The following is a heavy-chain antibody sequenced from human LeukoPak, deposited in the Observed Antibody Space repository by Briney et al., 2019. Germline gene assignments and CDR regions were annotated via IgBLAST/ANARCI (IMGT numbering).Heavy chain of an antibody. CDR3: ARGRSLLYGSGSYSP. J-gene: IGHJ5*02. CDR1: GVSISSGSYY. Sequence: PSQTLSLTCTVSGVSISSGSYYWSWIRQPAGKGLEWIGRIYTSGSTNYNPSLKSRVTISVDTSKNQFSLKLSSVTAADTAVYYCARGRSLLYGSGSYSPWGQGTLVTVSS. D-gene: IGHD3-10*01. CDR2: IYTSGST. V-gene: IGHV4-61*02.